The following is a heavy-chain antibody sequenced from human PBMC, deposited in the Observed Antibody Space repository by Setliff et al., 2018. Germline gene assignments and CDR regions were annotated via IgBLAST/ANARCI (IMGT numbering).Heavy chain of an antibody. CDR2: TIPMFGST. V-gene: IGHV1-69*05. CDR1: GGTFRSYG. Sequence: SVKVSCKASGGTFRSYGISWVRQAPGQGLEWMGGTIPMFGSTNYAQKFQGRVTIITDEFTGTAYMELSSLRTEDTAVYYCAREGVDTRSSTDYRYYMDVWGKGTTVTVSS. CDR3: AREGVDTRSSTDYRYYMDV. D-gene: IGHD5-18*01. J-gene: IGHJ6*03.